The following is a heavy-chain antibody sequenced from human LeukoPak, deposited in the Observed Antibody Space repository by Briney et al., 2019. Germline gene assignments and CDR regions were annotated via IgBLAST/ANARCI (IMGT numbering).Heavy chain of an antibody. CDR3: ARVRDFWSGYYYYYYGMDV. CDR1: GFTFSSYW. D-gene: IGHD3-3*01. J-gene: IGHJ6*02. CDR2: INSDGSST. Sequence: GGSLRLSCAASGFTFSSYWMHWVRQAPGKGLVWVSRINSDGSSTSYADSVKGRFTISRDNAKNTLCLQMNSLRAEDTAVYYCARVRDFWSGYYYYYYGMDVWGQGTTVTVSS. V-gene: IGHV3-74*01.